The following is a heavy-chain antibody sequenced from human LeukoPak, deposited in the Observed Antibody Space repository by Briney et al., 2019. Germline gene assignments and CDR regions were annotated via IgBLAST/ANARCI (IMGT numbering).Heavy chain of an antibody. D-gene: IGHD2-2*02. CDR3: LVVPAAIYYYGMDV. CDR1: GFTVSSNY. J-gene: IGHJ6*02. CDR2: IYSGGST. Sequence: GGSLRLSCAASGFTVSSNYKSWVRQAPGKGLEWVSVIYSGGSTYYADSVKGRFTISRDNSKNTLYLQMNSLRAEDTAVYYCLVVPAAIYYYGMDVWGQGTTVTVSS. V-gene: IGHV3-66*01.